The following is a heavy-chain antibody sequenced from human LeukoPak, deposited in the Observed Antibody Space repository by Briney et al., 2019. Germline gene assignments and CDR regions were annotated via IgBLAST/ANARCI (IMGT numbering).Heavy chain of an antibody. Sequence: GGSLRLSCAASGFTFSSYAISWVRQAPGKGLEWVSAISGSGGSTYYADSVKGRFTISRDNSKNTLYLQMNSLRAEDTAVYYCAKRPYCGGDCYYKNYFDYWGQGTLVTVSS. V-gene: IGHV3-23*01. CDR1: GFTFSSYA. J-gene: IGHJ4*02. CDR2: ISGSGGST. CDR3: AKRPYCGGDCYYKNYFDY. D-gene: IGHD2-21*02.